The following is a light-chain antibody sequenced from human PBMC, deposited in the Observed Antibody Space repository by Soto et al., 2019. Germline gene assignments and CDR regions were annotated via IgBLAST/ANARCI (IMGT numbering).Light chain of an antibody. CDR3: QQYGSSPYT. CDR1: QSVSSSY. J-gene: IGKJ2*01. CDR2: GAS. V-gene: IGKV3-20*01. Sequence: EIVLTQSPGTLSLSPGERATLSCRASQSVSSSYLAWYQQKPGQAPRLLIYGASSRATGIPDRFSGSGSGTDVTLTISRLEPEDFAVYYGQQYGSSPYTFGQGTKLEIK.